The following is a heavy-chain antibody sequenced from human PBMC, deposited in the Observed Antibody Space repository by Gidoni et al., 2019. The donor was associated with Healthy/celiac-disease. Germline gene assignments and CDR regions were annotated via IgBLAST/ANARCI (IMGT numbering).Heavy chain of an antibody. CDR3: ARDRHRVVEVRVFDYMDV. D-gene: IGHD3-22*01. CDR2: IYHSGST. V-gene: IGHV4-4*02. Sequence: QVQLQESGPGLVKPSGTLSLTCAVSGGSISSSKWWSWVRHHPGKGLEWIGEIYHSGSTNYNPSLKSLVTISVDKSKNQFSLKLSAVTAADTAVYYCARDRHRVVEVRVFDYMDVWGKGTTVTVSS. CDR1: GGSISSSKW. J-gene: IGHJ6*03.